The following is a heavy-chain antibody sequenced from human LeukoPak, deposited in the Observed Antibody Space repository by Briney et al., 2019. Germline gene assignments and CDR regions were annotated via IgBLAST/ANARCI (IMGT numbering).Heavy chain of an antibody. Sequence: GGSLRLSCAASGFTFDDYAMHWVRQVPGKGLEWVSGISWNSGSIGYADSVKGRFTISRDNAKNSLYLQMNSLRAEDTALYYCAKDFTYSSSWTYYFDYWGQGTLVTVSS. CDR3: AKDFTYSSSWTYYFDY. D-gene: IGHD6-13*01. CDR1: GFTFDDYA. V-gene: IGHV3-9*01. CDR2: ISWNSGSI. J-gene: IGHJ4*02.